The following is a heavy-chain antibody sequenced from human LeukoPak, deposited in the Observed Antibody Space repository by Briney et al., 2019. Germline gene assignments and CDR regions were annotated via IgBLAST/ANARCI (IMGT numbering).Heavy chain of an antibody. J-gene: IGHJ4*02. CDR1: GFTFSSYA. D-gene: IGHD5-12*01. CDR3: ASSHLPAEANLGWLRFQPHHVGPLDY. Sequence: GGSLRLSCAASGFTFSSYAMHWVRQAPGKGLEWVAVISHDGSNKYYAGSVKGRFTISRDNSKNTLYLQMNSLRAEDTAVYYCASSHLPAEANLGWLRFQPHHVGPLDYWGQGTLVTVSS. V-gene: IGHV3-30*04. CDR2: ISHDGSNK.